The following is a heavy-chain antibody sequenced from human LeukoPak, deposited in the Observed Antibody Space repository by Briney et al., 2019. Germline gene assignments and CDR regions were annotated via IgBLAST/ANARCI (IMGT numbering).Heavy chain of an antibody. D-gene: IGHD4-11*01. CDR3: ARQDYSKGWFDP. CDR1: GFTFSRYA. V-gene: IGHV3-23*01. Sequence: GGSLRLSCAASGFTFSRYAMSWVRQAPGKGLEWVSAISGSGGSTYYADSVKGRFTISRHNSKNTLYLQMNSLRAEDTAVYYCARQDYSKGWFDPWGQGTLVTVSS. CDR2: ISGSGGST. J-gene: IGHJ5*02.